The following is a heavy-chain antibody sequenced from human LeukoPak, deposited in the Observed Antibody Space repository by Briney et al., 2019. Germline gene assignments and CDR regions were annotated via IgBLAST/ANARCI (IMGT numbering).Heavy chain of an antibody. CDR3: WTYYYDSSGYYSDY. CDR2: IIPILGIA. J-gene: IGHJ4*02. V-gene: IGHV1-69*02. D-gene: IGHD3-22*01. Sequence: VKVSCKASGGTFSSYTISWVRQAPGQGLEWMGRIIPILGIANYAQKFQGRVMITADKSTSTAYMELSSLRSENTAVHYCWTYYYDSSGYYSDYWGQGTLVTVSS. CDR1: GGTFSSYT.